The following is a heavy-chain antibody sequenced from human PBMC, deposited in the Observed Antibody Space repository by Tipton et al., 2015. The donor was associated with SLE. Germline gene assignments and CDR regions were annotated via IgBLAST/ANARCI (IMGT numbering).Heavy chain of an antibody. CDR2: IKEDGSEK. CDR3: ARDRRRYFDWSDASDI. J-gene: IGHJ3*02. D-gene: IGHD3-9*01. CDR1: GFTFSNYW. Sequence: SLRLSCAASGFTFSNYWMNWVRQAPGKGLEWVANIKEDGSEKYYEDSVKGRFTISRDNAKNSLYLQMNSLRAEDTAVYYCARDRRRYFDWSDASDIWGQGTMVTVSS. V-gene: IGHV3-7*03.